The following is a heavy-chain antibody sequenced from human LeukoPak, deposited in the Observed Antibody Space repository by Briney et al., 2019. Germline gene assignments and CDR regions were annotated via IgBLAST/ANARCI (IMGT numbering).Heavy chain of an antibody. V-gene: IGHV3-30*19. Sequence: PGGSLRLSCAASGFTFSSYGMHWVRQAPGKGLEWVAVMWYDGSNKYYADSVKGRFTISRDNSKNTLYLQMNSLRAEDTAVYYCARIKSGWYYFDYWGQGTLVTVSS. D-gene: IGHD6-19*01. CDR1: GFTFSSYG. J-gene: IGHJ4*02. CDR3: ARIKSGWYYFDY. CDR2: MWYDGSNK.